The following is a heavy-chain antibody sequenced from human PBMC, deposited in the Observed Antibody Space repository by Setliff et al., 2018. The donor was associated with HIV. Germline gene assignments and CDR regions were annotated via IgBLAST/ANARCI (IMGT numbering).Heavy chain of an antibody. D-gene: IGHD6-19*01. Sequence: SETLSLTCTVSDSGTYYWSWIRQPAGKGLEWIGRLFTSGSTSYNPSLKSRVTMSVDTSKNQFSLKLRSVTAADTAVYYCASETVSGTIDYWGQGTLVTVSS. CDR1: DSGTYY. CDR2: LFTSGST. CDR3: ASETVSGTIDY. J-gene: IGHJ4*01. V-gene: IGHV4-4*07.